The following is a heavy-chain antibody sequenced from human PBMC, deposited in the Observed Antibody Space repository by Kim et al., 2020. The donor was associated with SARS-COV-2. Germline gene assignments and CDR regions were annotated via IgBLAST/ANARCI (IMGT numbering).Heavy chain of an antibody. D-gene: IGHD3-3*01. J-gene: IGHJ4*02. Sequence: GRFTISRDNSKNTLYLQMNSLRAEDTAVYYCAKGAYYDFWSGYLHDYFDYWGQGTLVTVSS. V-gene: IGHV3-30*02. CDR3: AKGAYYDFWSGYLHDYFDY.